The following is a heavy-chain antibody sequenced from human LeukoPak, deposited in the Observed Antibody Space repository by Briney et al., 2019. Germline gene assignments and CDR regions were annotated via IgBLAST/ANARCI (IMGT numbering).Heavy chain of an antibody. D-gene: IGHD2-2*02. CDR3: ARDLGGYCSSTRCYKKQPYFDY. Sequence: PGGSLRLSCAASGLTFSGYGMHWVRQAPGKGLEWVAFIQYDGSNKYYADSVKGRFTISRDNAKNSLYLQMNSLRAEDTAVYYCARDLGGYCSSTRCYKKQPYFDYWGQGTLVTVSS. J-gene: IGHJ4*02. CDR1: GLTFSGYG. CDR2: IQYDGSNK. V-gene: IGHV3-30*02.